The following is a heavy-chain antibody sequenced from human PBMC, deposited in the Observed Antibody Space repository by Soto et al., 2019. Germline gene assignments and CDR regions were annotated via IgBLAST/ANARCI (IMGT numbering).Heavy chain of an antibody. D-gene: IGHD3-16*01. J-gene: IGHJ4*02. V-gene: IGHV3-33*01. CDR1: GFTFSNFG. CDR2: IWYDGSYK. CDR3: ARASPQPEPYDFDY. Sequence: GVLRLSCAASGFTFSNFGMHWVRQAPGKGLEWVAVIWYDGSYKYYADSVKGRFTISRDNSKNTVYLQMNSLRAEDTAVYSCARASPQPEPYDFDYWGQGALVTVSS.